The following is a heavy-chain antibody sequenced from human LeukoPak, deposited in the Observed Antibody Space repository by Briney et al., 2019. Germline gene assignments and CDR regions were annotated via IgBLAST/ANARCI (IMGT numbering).Heavy chain of an antibody. J-gene: IGHJ4*02. V-gene: IGHV4-59*08. D-gene: IGHD3-22*01. CDR3: ARHFHSNGYPFDY. Sequence: SETLSLTCTVSGGSISNYYWSWLRQPPGKGLEWIGYNYYSGSTNYNPSLKSRVTISVDTSKNHFSLKLSSVTAADTAVYYCARHFHSNGYPFDYWGQGTLVTVSS. CDR2: NYYSGST. CDR1: GGSISNYY.